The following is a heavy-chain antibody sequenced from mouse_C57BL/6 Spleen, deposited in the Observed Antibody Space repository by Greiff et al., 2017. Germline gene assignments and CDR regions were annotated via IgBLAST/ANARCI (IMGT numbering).Heavy chain of an antibody. J-gene: IGHJ4*01. D-gene: IGHD1-1*01. CDR2: IYPGDGDT. CDR1: GYAFSSYW. CDR3: AREGSYVPYAMDY. Sequence: VQLQESGAELVKPGASVKISCKASGYAFSSYWMNWVKQRPGKGLEWIGQIYPGDGDTNYNGKFKGKATLTADKSSSTAYMQLSSLTSEDSAVYFCAREGSYVPYAMDYWGQGTSVTVSS. V-gene: IGHV1-80*01.